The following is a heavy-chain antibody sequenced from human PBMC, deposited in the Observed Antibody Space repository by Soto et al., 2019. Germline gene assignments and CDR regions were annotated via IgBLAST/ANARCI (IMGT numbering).Heavy chain of an antibody. J-gene: IGHJ5*02. CDR3: ASRGSGRDYDH. Sequence: EVQLLESGGGLVQPGGSLRLSCAASGFTFSSYAMRWVRQAPGKGLEWVSAISGSGGSTYYADSVKGRFTVSRDTAKSPVYRQMSSRRAEGPAVYSCASRGSGRDYDHGGQGTVVSVSS. CDR2: ISGSGGST. D-gene: IGHD1-26*01. V-gene: IGHV3-23*01. CDR1: GFTFSSYA.